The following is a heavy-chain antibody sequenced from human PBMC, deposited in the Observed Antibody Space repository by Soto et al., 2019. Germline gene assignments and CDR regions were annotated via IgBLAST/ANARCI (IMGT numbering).Heavy chain of an antibody. CDR2: IYYSGST. V-gene: IGHV4-61*01. D-gene: IGHD6-13*01. CDR1: GGSVSSGSYY. J-gene: IGHJ5*02. Sequence: QVQLQESGPGLVKPSETLSLTCTVSGGSVSSGSYYWSWIRQPPGKGLEWIGYIYYSGSTNYNPSLQSRVTISVDTSKNQFSLKLSSVTAADTAVYYCARVRQQQLLDPWGQGTLVTVSS. CDR3: ARVRQQQLLDP.